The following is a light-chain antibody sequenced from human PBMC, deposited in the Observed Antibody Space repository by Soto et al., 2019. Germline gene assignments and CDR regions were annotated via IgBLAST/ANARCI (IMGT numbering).Light chain of an antibody. CDR2: AAS. J-gene: IGKJ4*01. CDR1: QSISTY. Sequence: DIQMTQSPSSLSASVGDRVTITCRARQSISTYLNWYQQKPGKAPNLLIDAASTLQRGVPSRFRVSGSGKDFTLTISGLQPDDFGTGFCQPSYSTPLTVGGGPKVEIK. V-gene: IGKV1-39*01. CDR3: QPSYSTPLT.